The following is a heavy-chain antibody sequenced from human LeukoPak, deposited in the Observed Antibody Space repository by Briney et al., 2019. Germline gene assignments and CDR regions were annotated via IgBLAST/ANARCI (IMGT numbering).Heavy chain of an antibody. CDR2: ISSSSSTI. V-gene: IGHV3-48*04. D-gene: IGHD6-13*01. J-gene: IGHJ4*02. Sequence: GGSLRLSCAASGFTFSSYAMSWVRQAPGKGLEWVSYISSSSSTIYYADSVKGRFTIPRDNAKNSLYLQMNSLRAEDTAVYYCARDSRAAAADYWGQGALVTVSS. CDR3: ARDSRAAAADY. CDR1: GFTFSSYA.